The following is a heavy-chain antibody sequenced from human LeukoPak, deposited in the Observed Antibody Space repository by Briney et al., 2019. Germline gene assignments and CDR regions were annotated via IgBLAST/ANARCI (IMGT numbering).Heavy chain of an antibody. CDR1: GYTFTSYD. CDR3: ARGGRSGWLGSLSY. J-gene: IGHJ4*02. CDR2: ISAYNGNT. Sequence: ASVKVSCKASGYTFTSYDINWVRQATGQGLEWMGWISAYNGNTNYAQKLQGRVTMTTDTSTSTAYMELRSLRSDDTAVYYCARGGRSGWLGSLSYWGQGTLVTVSS. D-gene: IGHD6-19*01. V-gene: IGHV1-18*01.